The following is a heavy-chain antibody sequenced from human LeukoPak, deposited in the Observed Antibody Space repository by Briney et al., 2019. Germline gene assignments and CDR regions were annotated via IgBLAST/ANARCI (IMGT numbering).Heavy chain of an antibody. CDR2: ISGSGGST. Sequence: GGSLRLSCIASGFTFSSYAMSWVRQAPGKGLEWVSAISGSGGSTYYADSVKGRFTISRDNSKNTLYLQMNSLRAEDTAVYYCAKDLTGIVGASDYWGQGTLVTVSS. CDR3: AKDLTGIVGASDY. J-gene: IGHJ4*02. V-gene: IGHV3-23*01. D-gene: IGHD1-26*01. CDR1: GFTFSSYA.